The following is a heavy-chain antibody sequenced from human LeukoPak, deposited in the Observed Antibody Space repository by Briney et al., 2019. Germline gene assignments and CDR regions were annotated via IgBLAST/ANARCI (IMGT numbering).Heavy chain of an antibody. Sequence: PSETLSLTCAVYGGSFSGYYWSWIRQPPGKGLEWIGEINHSGSTNYNPSLKSRVIISVDTSKNQFSLKLSSVTAADTAVYYCPYYDSSPNWGQGTLVTVSS. CDR2: INHSGST. D-gene: IGHD3-22*01. CDR3: PYYDSSPN. V-gene: IGHV4-34*01. J-gene: IGHJ4*02. CDR1: GGSFSGYY.